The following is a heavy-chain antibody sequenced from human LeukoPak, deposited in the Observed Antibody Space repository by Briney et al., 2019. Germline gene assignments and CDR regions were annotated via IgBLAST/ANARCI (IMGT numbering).Heavy chain of an antibody. CDR2: IYSSGIT. V-gene: IGHV4-59*01. CDR3: ARATSGQRRDGYHCYYFYHMDV. CDR1: GGSITSYY. Sequence: PSETLSLTCTVSGGSITSYYWSWIRQPPGKGLESIGYIYSSGITNYNPSLQSRVTISVDTSNNQFSLKLTSVTAADTGVYYCARATSGQRRDGYHCYYFYHMDVWGKGTPVTVSS. J-gene: IGHJ6*03. D-gene: IGHD5-24*01.